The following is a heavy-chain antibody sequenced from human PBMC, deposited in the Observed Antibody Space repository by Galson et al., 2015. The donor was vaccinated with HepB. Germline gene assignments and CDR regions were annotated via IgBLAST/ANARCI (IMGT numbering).Heavy chain of an antibody. D-gene: IGHD3-10*01. V-gene: IGHV3-7*03. Sequence: SLRLSCAASGFTFSSYWMSWVRQAPGKGLEWVANIKQDGSEKYYVDSVKGRFTISRDNAKNSLYLQMNSLRAEDTAVYYCARDRRFGGYNWFDPWGQGTLVTVSS. CDR1: GFTFSSYW. CDR3: ARDRRFGGYNWFDP. CDR2: IKQDGSEK. J-gene: IGHJ5*02.